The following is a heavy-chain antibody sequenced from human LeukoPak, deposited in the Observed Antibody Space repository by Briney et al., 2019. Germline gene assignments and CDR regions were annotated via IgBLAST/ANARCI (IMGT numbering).Heavy chain of an antibody. J-gene: IGHJ3*02. D-gene: IGHD3-22*01. CDR3: ARDYYDSSGFGAFDI. CDR2: INPNSGGT. V-gene: IGHV1-2*02. Sequence: GASVKVSCKASGYTFTAYYMHWVRPAPGQGLEWMGWINPNSGGTNYAQKFQGRVTMTRDTSISTAYMELSRLRSDDTAVYYCARDYYDSSGFGAFDIWGQGTMVTVSS. CDR1: GYTFTAYY.